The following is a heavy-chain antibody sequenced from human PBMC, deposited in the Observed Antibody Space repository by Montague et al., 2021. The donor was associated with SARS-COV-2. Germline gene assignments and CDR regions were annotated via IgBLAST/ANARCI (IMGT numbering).Heavy chain of an antibody. CDR1: GGSISTYY. Sequence: SETLSLTCTVSGGSISTYYWNWIRQPPGKGLEWIGYVLYSGSTNYNPSLKSRIAISVATSKSQFSLTLTAVTAADTAVYYCARERGWLDFDYLGPGNLVTVSS. CDR3: ARERGWLDFDY. J-gene: IGHJ4*02. CDR2: VLYSGST. V-gene: IGHV4-59*01. D-gene: IGHD6-19*01.